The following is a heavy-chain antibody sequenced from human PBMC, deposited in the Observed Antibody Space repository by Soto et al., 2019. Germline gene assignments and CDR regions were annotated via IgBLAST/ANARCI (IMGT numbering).Heavy chain of an antibody. CDR2: MWYHGRDL. CDR3: ARDQGGQSGNFIFDT. Sequence: QVQLVESGGGVVQPGRSLRLSCAASGFSFSDYVMHWVRQAPGKGLDWVAVMWYHGRDLFYADSVKGRFTISRDNSKNTLYLQMNGRSAGATAVYYCARDQGGQSGNFIFDTWGQGTMVTVSS. D-gene: IGHD3-16*01. V-gene: IGHV3-33*01. CDR1: GFSFSDYV. J-gene: IGHJ4*02.